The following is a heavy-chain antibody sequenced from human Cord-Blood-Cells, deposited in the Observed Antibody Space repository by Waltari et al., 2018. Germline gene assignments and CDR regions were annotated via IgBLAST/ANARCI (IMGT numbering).Heavy chain of an antibody. Sequence: QVQLQQWGAGLLKPSETLSLTCAVSGGSFSGYYWSWTRQPPGKGLEWIGEINHSGSTNYNPSLKSRVTISVDTSKNQFSLKLSSVTAADTAVYYCALQGRAGDRYYFDYWGQGTLVTVSS. CDR2: INHSGST. J-gene: IGHJ4*02. CDR1: GGSFSGYY. V-gene: IGHV4-34*01. D-gene: IGHD7-27*01. CDR3: ALQGRAGDRYYFDY.